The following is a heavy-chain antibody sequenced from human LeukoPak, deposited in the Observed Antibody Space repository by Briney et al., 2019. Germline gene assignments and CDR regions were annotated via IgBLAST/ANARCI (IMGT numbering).Heavy chain of an antibody. V-gene: IGHV4-59*01. J-gene: IGHJ4*02. CDR3: TKGGRRDILTY. CDR2: IYDSGST. CDR1: GGSISSYY. Sequence: SETLSLTCTVCGGSISSYYWSWIRQPPGKGLEWIGYIYDSGSTNYNPSLKSRVTISVDTSKNQFSLKLTSVTAADTAVYYCTKGGRRDILTYWGQGILVTVSP. D-gene: IGHD3-9*01.